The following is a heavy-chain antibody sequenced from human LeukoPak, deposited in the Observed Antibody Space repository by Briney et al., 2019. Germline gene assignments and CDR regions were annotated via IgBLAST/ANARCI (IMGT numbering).Heavy chain of an antibody. CDR2: INPNSGGT. CDR1: GYTLIGYY. Sequence: ASVKVSCKASGYTLIGYYIHWVRQAPGQGLEWMGWINPNSGGTNYAQKFQGGVTMTRDTSINTAYMELSRLRSDDTAVYYCARWVNYYYYMDVWGKGTTVTVSS. D-gene: IGHD4-23*01. V-gene: IGHV1-2*02. J-gene: IGHJ6*03. CDR3: ARWVNYYYYMDV.